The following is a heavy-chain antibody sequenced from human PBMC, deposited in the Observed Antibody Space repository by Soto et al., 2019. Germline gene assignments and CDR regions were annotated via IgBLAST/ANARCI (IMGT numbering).Heavy chain of an antibody. CDR1: GGSISSGGYS. D-gene: IGHD6-25*01. J-gene: IGHJ1*01. Sequence: PSETLSLTCAVSGGSISSGGYSWSWIRQPPGKGLEWIGYIYHSGSTYYNPSLKSRVTISVDRSKNQFSLKLSSVTAADTSVYYCSAGRRLPRSYSGQGTLVTVSS. V-gene: IGHV4-30-2*01. CDR3: SAGRRLPRSY. CDR2: IYHSGST.